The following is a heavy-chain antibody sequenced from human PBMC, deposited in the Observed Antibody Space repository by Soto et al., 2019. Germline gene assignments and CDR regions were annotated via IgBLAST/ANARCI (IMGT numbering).Heavy chain of an antibody. Sequence: EVQLVESGGGLVQPGGSLRLSCAASGFTFSNYAMHWVRQVPGKGLEYVSAISSDGVSTYYANSVKGRFTISRDNSKNTLSLQMGSLRAEDMAIYYCASRYCSSTSCSYFHYWGQGTLVTVSS. CDR2: ISSDGVST. D-gene: IGHD2-2*01. CDR1: GFTFSNYA. V-gene: IGHV3-64*01. CDR3: ASRYCSSTSCSYFHY. J-gene: IGHJ4*02.